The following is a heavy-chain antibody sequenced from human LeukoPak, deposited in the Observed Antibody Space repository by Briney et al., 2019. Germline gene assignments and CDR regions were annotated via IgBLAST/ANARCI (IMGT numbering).Heavy chain of an antibody. CDR1: GYTFTGYY. CDR2: INPHSGDA. J-gene: IGHJ3*02. V-gene: IGHV1-2*02. Sequence: ASVKVPCKASGYTFTGYYMHWVRQAPGQGLEWMGWINPHSGDANYAQKFQGRVTITADKSTSTAYMELSSLRSEDTAVYYCARGGKVLNTEIRGALVSRDGFEIWGQGTMVTVSS. CDR3: ARGGKVLNTEIRGALVSRDGFEI. D-gene: IGHD3-10*01.